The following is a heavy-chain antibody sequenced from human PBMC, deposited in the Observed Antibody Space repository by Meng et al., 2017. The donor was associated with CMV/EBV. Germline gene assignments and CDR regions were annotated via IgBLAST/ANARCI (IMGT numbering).Heavy chain of an antibody. D-gene: IGHD3-10*01. CDR3: ARVIDMIRGVVIKDFQH. CDR1: YTCTGEY. J-gene: IGHJ1*01. V-gene: IGHV1-2*02. Sequence: YTCTGEYVEWVRQAPRQGLEGRGGINHSSGGTNYGQKFKGRVTMTRDTSISTADMELSRLRPDDTAVYYCARVIDMIRGVVIKDFQHWGQGTLVTVSS. CDR2: INHSSGGT.